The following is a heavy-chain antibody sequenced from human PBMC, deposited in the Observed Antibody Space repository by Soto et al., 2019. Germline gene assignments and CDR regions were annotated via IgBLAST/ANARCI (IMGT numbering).Heavy chain of an antibody. J-gene: IGHJ4*02. Sequence: QMQLVQSGAEVKKPGSSVKVSCKASGGTLTNFINSPITWVRQAAGQGLEWMGGIVPNIGTVNYAQKFQGRVTITADKSTGTAYMELSSLRSEDTALYDCARRDTGGLLRYFDNWGQVTLVTVSS. CDR1: GGTLTNFINSP. D-gene: IGHD2-8*02. CDR2: IVPNIGTV. CDR3: ARRDTGGLLRYFDN. V-gene: IGHV1-69*06.